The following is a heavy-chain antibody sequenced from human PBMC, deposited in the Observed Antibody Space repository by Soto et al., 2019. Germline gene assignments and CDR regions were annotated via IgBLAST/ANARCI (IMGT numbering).Heavy chain of an antibody. D-gene: IGHD3-16*01. CDR1: GFIFSSYW. J-gene: IGHJ4*02. CDR2: TNEDGSIT. CDR3: EGEMGGRGGY. Sequence: EVQLVESGGGLVQPGGSLRLSCEVSGFIFSSYWMHWVRQVPGKGLVWVSRTNEDGSITNYADSVRGRFTISRDNAKNTLYLEMDSMRVEDTAVFYGEGEMGGRGGYWGQGTLVTVSS. V-gene: IGHV3-74*01.